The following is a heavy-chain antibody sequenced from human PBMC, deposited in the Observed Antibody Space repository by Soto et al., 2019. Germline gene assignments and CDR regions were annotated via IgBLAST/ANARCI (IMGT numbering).Heavy chain of an antibody. J-gene: IGHJ2*01. CDR1: GFTFSIYT. CDR2: ISNNGGST. V-gene: IGHV3-64*01. Sequence: EVQLVESGGGLVQPGGSLRLSCATSGFTFSIYTMHWVRQAPGKGLEYVSAISNNGGSTFYANSVKGRFTISRDNSQNTLYLQMGSLRAEDMAVYYCARDKNPIYCDIGNCYLDLWGRGTLVTVSS. D-gene: IGHD4-17*01. CDR3: ARDKNPIYCDIGNCYLDL.